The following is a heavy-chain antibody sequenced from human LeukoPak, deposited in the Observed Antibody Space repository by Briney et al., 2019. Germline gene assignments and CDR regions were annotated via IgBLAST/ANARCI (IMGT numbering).Heavy chain of an antibody. CDR2: IYYSGST. CDR3: ARDESGYDDSSGYHFFDY. D-gene: IGHD3-22*01. V-gene: IGHV4-31*03. Sequence: PSETLSLTCTVSGGSISSGGYYWSWIRQHPGKGLEWIGYIYYSGSTYYNPSLKSRVTISVDTSKKQFSLKLSSVTAADTAVYYCARDESGYDDSSGYHFFDYWGQGTLVTVSS. J-gene: IGHJ4*02. CDR1: GGSISSGGYY.